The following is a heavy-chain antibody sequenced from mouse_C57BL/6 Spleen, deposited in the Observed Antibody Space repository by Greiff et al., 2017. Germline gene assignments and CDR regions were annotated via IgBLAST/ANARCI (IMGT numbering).Heavy chain of an antibody. D-gene: IGHD1-1*01. Sequence: VQLQQPGAELVRPGTSVKLSCKASGYTFTSYWMHWVKQRPGQGLEWIGVIDPSDSYTNYNQKFKGKATLTVDTSSSTAYMQPSSLTSEDSAVYYCARSNYYEAGLGWGPGTPVTGSS. CDR2: IDPSDSYT. J-gene: IGHJ1*01. CDR1: GYTFTSYW. CDR3: ARSNYYEAGLG. V-gene: IGHV1-59*01.